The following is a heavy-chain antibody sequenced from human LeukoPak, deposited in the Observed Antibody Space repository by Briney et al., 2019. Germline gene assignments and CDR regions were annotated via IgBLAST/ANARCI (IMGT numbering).Heavy chain of an antibody. Sequence: GGSLRLSCAASGFTFSWNGMTWIRQSPGKGLEWVSSMSDIGPNTYYADSVKGRFTISRDTSKNTLFLQMNSLRAEDTALYFCARRLSLRFDAFAVWGPGTVVTVSS. V-gene: IGHV3-23*01. CDR1: GFTFSWNG. D-gene: IGHD3-3*01. J-gene: IGHJ3*01. CDR2: MSDIGPNT. CDR3: ARRLSLRFDAFAV.